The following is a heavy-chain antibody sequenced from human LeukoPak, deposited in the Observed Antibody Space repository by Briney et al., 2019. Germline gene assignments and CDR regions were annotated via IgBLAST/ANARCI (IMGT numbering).Heavy chain of an antibody. CDR1: GGSISGYY. CDR3: ARRTTVAPEYHFGS. CDR2: IYHSGNT. V-gene: IGHV4-59*08. J-gene: IGHJ4*02. Sequence: SETLSLTCTVSGGSISGYYWTWIRQPPGKGLEWIGYIYHSGNTNYNPSLKSRVTISLDMSKNQFSLKLTSVTAADTAVYYCARRTTVAPEYHFGSWGQGRLVTVSP. D-gene: IGHD5-12*01.